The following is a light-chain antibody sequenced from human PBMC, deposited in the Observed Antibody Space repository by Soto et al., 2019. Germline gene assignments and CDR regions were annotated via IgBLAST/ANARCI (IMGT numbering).Light chain of an antibody. Sequence: QSVLTQPASVSGSPGQSITISCTGSSSDVGTYDYVSWYQQYPGKAPKLMIYEVTNRPSGVSSRFSGSKSGNTASLTISGLQAEDEADYYCSSYTSSSTRVVFGGGTKLTVL. CDR3: SSYTSSSTRVV. V-gene: IGLV2-14*01. CDR1: SSDVGTYDY. CDR2: EVT. J-gene: IGLJ2*01.